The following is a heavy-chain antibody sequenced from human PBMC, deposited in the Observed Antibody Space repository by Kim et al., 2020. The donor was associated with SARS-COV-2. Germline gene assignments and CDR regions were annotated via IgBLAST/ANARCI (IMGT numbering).Heavy chain of an antibody. J-gene: IGHJ4*02. D-gene: IGHD6-19*01. Sequence: YVASVKGRFTISRDNAKNSLFLQMTTRRPDDTAVYYCVRGRMGNSGWYGAYWGQGTLVTVSS. V-gene: IGHV3-7*01. CDR3: VRGRMGNSGWYGAY.